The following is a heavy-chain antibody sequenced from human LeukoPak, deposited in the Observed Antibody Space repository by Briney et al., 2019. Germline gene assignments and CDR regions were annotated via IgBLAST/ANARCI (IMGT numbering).Heavy chain of an antibody. CDR1: GGSISSSSYY. Sequence: SETLSLTCTVSGGSISSSSYYWGWIRQPPGRGLECIGSIYYSGSTYYNPSLKSRVTISVDTSKNQFSLKLSSVTAADTAVYYCARHRFGELLHFDLWGRGTLVTVSS. CDR3: ARHRFGELLHFDL. CDR2: IYYSGST. J-gene: IGHJ2*01. D-gene: IGHD3-10*01. V-gene: IGHV4-39*01.